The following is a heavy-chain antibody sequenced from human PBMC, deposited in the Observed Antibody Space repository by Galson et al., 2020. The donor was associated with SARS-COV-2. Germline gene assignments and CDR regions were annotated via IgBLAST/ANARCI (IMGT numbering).Heavy chain of an antibody. CDR3: AKGRISGIVGATIAG. CDR2: ISGSGGST. J-gene: IGHJ4*02. Sequence: GGSLRLSCAASGFTFSSYAMSWVRPAPGKGLEWVSAISGSGGSTYYADSVKGRFTISRDNSKNTLYLQMNSVRAEDTAVYYCAKGRISGIVGATIAGWGQGTLVTVSS. CDR1: GFTFSSYA. D-gene: IGHD1-26*01. V-gene: IGHV3-23*01.